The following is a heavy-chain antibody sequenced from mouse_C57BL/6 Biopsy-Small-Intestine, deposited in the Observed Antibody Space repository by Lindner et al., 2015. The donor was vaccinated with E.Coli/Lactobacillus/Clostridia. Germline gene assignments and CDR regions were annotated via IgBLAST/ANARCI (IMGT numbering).Heavy chain of an antibody. CDR2: INPKYGTT. CDR1: GYSFTDYN. J-gene: IGHJ1*03. Sequence: VQLQESGPELVKPGASVKISCKASGYSFTDYNMNWVKQSNGKSLEWIGVINPKYGTTTYNQKFKGKATLTVDQSSSTAYMQLNSLTSEDSAVYYCASYDGYYWYFDVWGTGTTVTASS. D-gene: IGHD2-3*01. CDR3: ASYDGYYWYFDV. V-gene: IGHV1-39*01.